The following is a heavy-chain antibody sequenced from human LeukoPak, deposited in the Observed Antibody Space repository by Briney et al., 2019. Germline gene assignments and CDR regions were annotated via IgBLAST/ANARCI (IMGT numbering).Heavy chain of an antibody. D-gene: IGHD3-10*01. CDR3: ARGGDFTDNWFDP. CDR2: INLNSGGT. J-gene: IGHJ5*02. V-gene: IGHV1-2*02. CDR1: GYTFTGYY. Sequence: ASVKVSCKASGYTFTGYYMHWVRQAPGQGLEWMGWINLNSGGTNYAQKFQGRVTMTRDTSISAAYMELSRLRSDDTAVYYCARGGDFTDNWFDPWGQEPWSSSPQ.